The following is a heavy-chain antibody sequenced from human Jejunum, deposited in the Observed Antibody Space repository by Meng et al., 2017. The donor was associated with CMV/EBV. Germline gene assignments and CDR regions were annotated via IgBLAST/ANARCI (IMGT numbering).Heavy chain of an antibody. D-gene: IGHD4-17*01. V-gene: IGHV4-34*01. Sequence: QVQLQQWGSGLLKPSETLFINCTIHGESFSGYYWTWIRQPPGKGLEWIGEINHSGSTNYNPSLKSRVTILVDTSKRQFSLRLSFVTAADTAVYYCARVGGAQHGDFDFWGQGTLVTVSS. CDR3: ARVGGAQHGDFDF. J-gene: IGHJ4*02. CDR2: INHSGST. CDR1: GESFSGYY.